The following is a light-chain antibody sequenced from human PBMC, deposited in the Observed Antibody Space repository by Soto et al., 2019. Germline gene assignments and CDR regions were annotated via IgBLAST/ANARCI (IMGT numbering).Light chain of an antibody. CDR3: QQYNSRGT. V-gene: IGKV3-15*01. Sequence: EIVMAKSPATLSVSLGERATLSCRASQGIGDTLAWYQHKPGQTPRLLIYDTSARATGVPTRFSGSRSGAEFTLTISSLQPDDFATYYCQQYNSRGTFGQGTKVDIK. CDR2: DTS. CDR1: QGIGDT. J-gene: IGKJ1*01.